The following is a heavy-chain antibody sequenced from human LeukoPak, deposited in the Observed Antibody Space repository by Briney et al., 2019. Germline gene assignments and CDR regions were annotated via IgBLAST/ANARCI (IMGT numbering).Heavy chain of an antibody. CDR2: ISAYNGNT. D-gene: IGHD5-12*01. CDR3: ARSVDIVATIRSFDY. J-gene: IGHJ4*02. Sequence: ASVKVSCKASGDTFTSYGISWVRQAPGQGLEWMGWISAYNGNTNYAQKLQGRVTMTTDTSTSTAYMELRSLRSDDTAVYYCARSVDIVATIRSFDYWGQGTLVTVSS. CDR1: GDTFTSYG. V-gene: IGHV1-18*01.